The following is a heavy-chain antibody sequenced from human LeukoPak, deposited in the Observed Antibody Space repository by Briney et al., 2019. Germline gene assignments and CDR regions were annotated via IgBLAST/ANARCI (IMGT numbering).Heavy chain of an antibody. CDR3: AIPNEPGYSCGLDFDY. D-gene: IGHD5-18*01. Sequence: GGSLRLSCAASGFTFSSYAMHWVRQAPGKGLEWVAVISYDGSNKYYVDSVKGRFTISRDNSKNTLYLQMNSLRAEDTAVYYCAIPNEPGYSCGLDFDYWGQGTLVTVSS. CDR1: GFTFSSYA. V-gene: IGHV3-30-3*01. CDR2: ISYDGSNK. J-gene: IGHJ4*02.